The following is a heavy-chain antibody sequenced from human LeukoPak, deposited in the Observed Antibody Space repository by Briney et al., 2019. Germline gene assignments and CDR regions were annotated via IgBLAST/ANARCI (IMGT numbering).Heavy chain of an antibody. CDR3: AKDGIRYYYDSSGYYGDY. D-gene: IGHD3-22*01. V-gene: IGHV3-48*03. J-gene: IGHJ4*02. CDR2: ISSSGGTI. Sequence: GGSLRLSCSASGFTFSSYEMNWVRQAPGKGLEWVSYISSSGGTIYYTDSVKGRFTISRDNSKNTLYLQMTSLRAEDTAVYYCAKDGIRYYYDSSGYYGDYWGQGTLVTVSS. CDR1: GFTFSSYE.